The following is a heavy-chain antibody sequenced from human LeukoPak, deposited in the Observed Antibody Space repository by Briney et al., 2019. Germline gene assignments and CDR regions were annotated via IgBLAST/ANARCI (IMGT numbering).Heavy chain of an antibody. Sequence: SETLSLTCTVSGGSISSGGYYWSWIRQHPGKGLEWIGYIYYSGSTYYNPSLKSRVTISVGTSKNQFSLKLSSVTAADTAVYYCARELWRYAFDIWGQGTMVTVSS. D-gene: IGHD2-21*01. J-gene: IGHJ3*02. CDR3: ARELWRYAFDI. V-gene: IGHV4-31*03. CDR2: IYYSGST. CDR1: GGSISSGGYY.